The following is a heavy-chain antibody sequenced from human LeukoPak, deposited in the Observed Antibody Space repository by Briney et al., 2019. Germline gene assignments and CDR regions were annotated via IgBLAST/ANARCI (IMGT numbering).Heavy chain of an antibody. Sequence: SETLSLTGTVSGGSINNGGYYWSWIRQHPGKGLEWIGYIYYSGSSYYNPSLRSRVTISVDTSKNHFSLKLGSVTAADTAVYYCARNRDGYNSFDYWGQGTLVTVSS. CDR1: GGSINNGGYY. CDR2: IYYSGSS. CDR3: ARNRDGYNSFDY. J-gene: IGHJ4*02. V-gene: IGHV4-31*03. D-gene: IGHD5-24*01.